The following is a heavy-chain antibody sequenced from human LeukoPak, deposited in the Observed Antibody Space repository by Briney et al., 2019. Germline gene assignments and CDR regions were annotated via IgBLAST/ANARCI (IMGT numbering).Heavy chain of an antibody. CDR1: GYTFTSYA. J-gene: IGHJ4*02. D-gene: IGHD3-22*01. CDR2: INAGKGNT. Sequence: ASVKVSCKASGYTFTSYAMHWVRQAPGQRLEWMGWINAGKGNTKYSQKFQGRVTITRDTSASTTYMDLSSLRSEDTAVYYCASGYYYDSSSYSSFDFWGQGTLVTVSS. CDR3: ASGYYYDSSSYSSFDF. V-gene: IGHV1-3*01.